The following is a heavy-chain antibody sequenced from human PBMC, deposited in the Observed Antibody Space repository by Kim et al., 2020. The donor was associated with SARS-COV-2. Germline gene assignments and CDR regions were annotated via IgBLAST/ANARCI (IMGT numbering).Heavy chain of an antibody. J-gene: IGHJ5*02. D-gene: IGHD3-10*01. Sequence: SETLSLTCAVYGGSFSGYYWSWIRQPPGKGLEWIGEINHSGSTNYNPSLKSRVTISVDTSKNQFSLKLSSVTAADTAVYYCARLSGFLWSLQTVLLWFAQGGWFDPWGQGTLVTVSS. CDR1: GGSFSGYY. V-gene: IGHV4-34*01. CDR3: ARLSGFLWSLQTVLLWFAQGGWFDP. CDR2: INHSGST.